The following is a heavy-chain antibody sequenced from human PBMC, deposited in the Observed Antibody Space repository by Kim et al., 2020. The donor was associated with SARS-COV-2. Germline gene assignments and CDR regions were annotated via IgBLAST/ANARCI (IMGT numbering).Heavy chain of an antibody. J-gene: IGHJ1*01. CDR2: ISWNSGSI. Sequence: GGSLKLSCAASGFTFDDYAMHWVRQAPGKGLEWVSGISWNSGSIGYADSVKGRFTISRDNAKNSLYLQMNSLSAEDTALYDCAKGIGSSWLAEYFQHWG. CDR1: GFTFDDYA. V-gene: IGHV3-9*01. D-gene: IGHD6-13*01. CDR3: AKGIGSSWLAEYFQH.